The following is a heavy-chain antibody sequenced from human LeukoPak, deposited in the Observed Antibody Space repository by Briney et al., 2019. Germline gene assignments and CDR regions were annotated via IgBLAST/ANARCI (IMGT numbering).Heavy chain of an antibody. CDR2: IYYSGST. CDR3: ARGAGSGRIDY. J-gene: IGHJ4*02. V-gene: IGHV4-59*01. Sequence: SETLSLTCTVSGGSISSYHWIWIRQPPGKALEWIGYIYYSGSTNYNPSLKSRVTISVDTSKNQFSLKLSSVTAADTAVYYCARGAGSGRIDYWGQGTLVTVSS. CDR1: GGSISSYH. D-gene: IGHD3-10*01.